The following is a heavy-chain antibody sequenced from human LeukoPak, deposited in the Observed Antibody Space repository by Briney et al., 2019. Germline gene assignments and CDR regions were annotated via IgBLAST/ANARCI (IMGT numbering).Heavy chain of an antibody. Sequence: GASVKVSCKASGGTFSSYAISWVRQAPGQGLEWMGGIIPIFGTANYAQKFQGRVTITADESTSTAYMELSSLRSEDTAVYYCAREVVPAAIGGGYVFDIWGQGTMVTVSS. V-gene: IGHV1-69*01. J-gene: IGHJ3*02. CDR1: GGTFSSYA. CDR3: AREVVPAAIGGGYVFDI. D-gene: IGHD2-2*01. CDR2: IIPIFGTA.